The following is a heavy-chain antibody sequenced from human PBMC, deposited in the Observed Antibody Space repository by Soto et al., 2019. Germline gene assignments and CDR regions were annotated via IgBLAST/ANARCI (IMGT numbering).Heavy chain of an antibody. CDR1: GFTFGDYA. Sequence: GGSLRLSCTASGFTFGDYAMSWVRQAPGKGLEWVGFIRSKAYGGTTEYAASVKGRFTISRDDSKSIAYLQMNSLKTEDTAVYYCTRLTTVTNCFDYWGQGTLVTVSS. CDR2: IRSKAYGGTT. J-gene: IGHJ4*02. D-gene: IGHD4-17*01. CDR3: TRLTTVTNCFDY. V-gene: IGHV3-49*04.